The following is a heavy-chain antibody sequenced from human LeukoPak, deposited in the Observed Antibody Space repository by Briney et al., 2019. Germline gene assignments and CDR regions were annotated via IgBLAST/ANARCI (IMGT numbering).Heavy chain of an antibody. CDR2: VYSSGST. D-gene: IGHD6-19*01. Sequence: SETLSLTCTVSGDSISGSYWTWIRQPAGKGLEWIGRVYSSGSTNYNPSLKSRVTMSIDTSKNQFSLKLSSVTAADTAVYDCARDRQWLENDYWGQGTLVTVSS. J-gene: IGHJ4*02. CDR3: ARDRQWLENDY. CDR1: GDSISGSY. V-gene: IGHV4-4*07.